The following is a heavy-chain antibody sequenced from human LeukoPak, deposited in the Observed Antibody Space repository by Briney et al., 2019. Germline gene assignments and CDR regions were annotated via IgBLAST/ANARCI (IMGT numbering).Heavy chain of an antibody. D-gene: IGHD2-21*02. CDR2: IWFDGSST. Sequence: GGSLRLSCAASGFTFSRFGMHWVRQAPGKGLEWEAFIWFDGSSTYYADSVKGRFTISRDNSKNMLYLQMNSLRVEDAGVYFCARDSAPYCGGDCYFDYWGHGTLVTVSS. CDR1: GFTFSRFG. CDR3: ARDSAPYCGGDCYFDY. V-gene: IGHV3-33*01. J-gene: IGHJ4*01.